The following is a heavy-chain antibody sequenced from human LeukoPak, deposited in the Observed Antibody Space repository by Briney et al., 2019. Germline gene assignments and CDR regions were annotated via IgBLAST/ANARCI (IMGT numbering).Heavy chain of an antibody. V-gene: IGHV3-7*01. J-gene: IGHJ4*02. D-gene: IGHD3-22*01. CDR3: ARTRITMIVGLASRFDY. Sequence: RPGGSLRLSCAASGFTFSSYSMNWVRQAPGKGLEWVANIKQDGSEKYYVDSVKGRFTISRDNAKNSLYLQMNSLRAEDTAVYYCARTRITMIVGLASRFDYWGQGTLVTVSS. CDR2: IKQDGSEK. CDR1: GFTFSSYS.